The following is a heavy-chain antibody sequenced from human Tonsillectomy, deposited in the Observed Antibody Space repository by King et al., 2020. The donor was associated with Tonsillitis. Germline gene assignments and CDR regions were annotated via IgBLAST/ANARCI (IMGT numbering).Heavy chain of an antibody. D-gene: IGHD2-15*01. CDR1: GFSVSDDY. V-gene: IGHV3-72*01. J-gene: IGHJ4*02. CDR2: LRKKANSYTT. CDR3: ASGEVGAADY. Sequence: VQLVESGGGLVQPGGSLRLSCVASGFSVSDDYMDWVRQAPGKGLEWVGRLRKKANSYTTEYAASVKGRFTISRDDLKKSLYLQMNSLKSEDTAGYYCASGEVGAADYWGQGTLVTVSS.